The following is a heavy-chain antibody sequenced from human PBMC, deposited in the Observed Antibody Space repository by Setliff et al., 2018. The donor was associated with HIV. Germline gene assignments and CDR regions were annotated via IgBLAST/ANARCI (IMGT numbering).Heavy chain of an antibody. CDR2: IYYSGST. CDR1: GDSISSSSYY. D-gene: IGHD3-22*01. J-gene: IGHJ6*02. V-gene: IGHV4-39*01. Sequence: PSETLSLTCSVSGDSISSSSYYWGWIRQPPGKGLEWIGSIYYSGSTYYNPSLNSRVTITVDASKNQFSLKLSPVTAADTAVYYCARGRWDRRYYDSGGYVYGMYVWGQGTTVTVSS. CDR3: ARGRWDRRYYDSGGYVYGMYV.